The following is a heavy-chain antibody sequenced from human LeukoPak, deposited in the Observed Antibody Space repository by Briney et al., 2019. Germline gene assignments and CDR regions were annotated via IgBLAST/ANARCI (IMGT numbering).Heavy chain of an antibody. CDR1: GSTFSSYA. D-gene: IGHD6-25*01. CDR2: IIPIFGTA. Sequence: SVKVSCKASGSTFSSYAISWVRQAPGQGLEWMGGIIPIFGTANYAQKFQGRVTITADESTSTAYMELSSLRSEDTAVYYCARGAFHKGRISGRPASPTAHNWFDPRGQGTLVTVSS. CDR3: ARGAFHKGRISGRPASPTAHNWFDP. V-gene: IGHV1-69*01. J-gene: IGHJ5*02.